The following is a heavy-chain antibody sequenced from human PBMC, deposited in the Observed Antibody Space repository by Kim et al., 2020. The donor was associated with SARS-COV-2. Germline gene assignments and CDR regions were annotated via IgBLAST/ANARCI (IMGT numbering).Heavy chain of an antibody. J-gene: IGHJ6*02. CDR1: GYTFTSYY. D-gene: IGHD3-3*01. CDR2: INPSGCST. Sequence: ASVNVSCKASGYTFTSYYMHWVRQAPGQGLEWMGIINPSGCSTSYAQKFQGRVTMTRDTSTSTVYMELSSLRSEDTAVYYCARDRITIFGVVIQSYYYGMDVWGQGTTVTVSS. CDR3: ARDRITIFGVVIQSYYYGMDV. V-gene: IGHV1-46*01.